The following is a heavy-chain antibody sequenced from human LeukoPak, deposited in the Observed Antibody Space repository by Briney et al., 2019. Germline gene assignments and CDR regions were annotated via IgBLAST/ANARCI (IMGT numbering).Heavy chain of an antibody. CDR3: ARHGNTGPVSGLPLDH. V-gene: IGHV4-59*08. J-gene: IGHJ4*01. Sequence: SETLSLTCTVSGDSIIGYFWSWIRQPPGQGLEWVGYIYYRGGTSYNPSLGGRITVSLDTSRNQFFLRLTSVTPADTAMYYCARHGNTGPVSGLPLDHWGHGTLVSVSS. D-gene: IGHD6-19*01. CDR1: GDSIIGYF. CDR2: IYYRGGT.